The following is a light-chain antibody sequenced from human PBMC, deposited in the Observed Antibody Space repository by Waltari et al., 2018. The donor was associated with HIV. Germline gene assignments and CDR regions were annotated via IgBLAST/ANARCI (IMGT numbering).Light chain of an antibody. CDR3: QQYYTIPIT. CDR1: QSVLYSSNNKNY. CDR2: WAS. V-gene: IGKV4-1*01. J-gene: IGKJ5*01. Sequence: IVMTKSPESLAVSMGERATINCKSSQSVLYSSNNKNYLTWYQQKSGQPPKLLIYWASTRESGVPDRFSGSGSGTDFTLTISNLQAEDVAVYYCQQYYTIPITFGQGTRLEIK.